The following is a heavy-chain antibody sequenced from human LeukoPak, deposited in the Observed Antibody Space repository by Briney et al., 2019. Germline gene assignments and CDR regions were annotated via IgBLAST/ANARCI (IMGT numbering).Heavy chain of an antibody. CDR3: ARMATVYFDY. D-gene: IGHD5-24*01. J-gene: IGHJ4*02. CDR2: IYTSGST. Sequence: PSETLSLTCTVSGGSISSYYWSWIRQPPGKGLEWIGYIYTSGSTNYNPSLKCRVTISVDTSKNQFSLKLSSVTAADTAVYYCARMATVYFDYWGQGTLVTVSS. CDR1: GGSISSYY. V-gene: IGHV4-4*09.